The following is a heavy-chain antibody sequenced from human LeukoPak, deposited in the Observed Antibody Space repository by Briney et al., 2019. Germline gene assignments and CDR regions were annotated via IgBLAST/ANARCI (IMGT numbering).Heavy chain of an antibody. CDR2: INHSGST. CDR3: ARLPWGVRSSLHYYYYMDV. J-gene: IGHJ6*03. CDR1: GGSFSGYY. V-gene: IGHV4-34*01. Sequence: PSETLSLTCAVYGGSFSGYYWSWIRQPPGKGLEWIGEINHSGSTNYNPSLKSRVTISVDTSKNQFSLKLSSVTAADTAVYYCARLPWGVRSSLHYYYYMDVWGKGTTVTVSS. D-gene: IGHD3-16*01.